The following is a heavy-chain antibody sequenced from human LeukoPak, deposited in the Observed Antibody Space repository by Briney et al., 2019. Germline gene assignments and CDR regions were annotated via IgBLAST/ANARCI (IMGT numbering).Heavy chain of an antibody. Sequence: ASVKVSCKASGYTFTNYYMHWVRQAPGQGLEWLGLITPSGGSTWYAQKFQGRVTMTRDISTSTDYMEPSSLRSEDTAVYYCARDNSVGDYAWWFDPWGQGTLVTVSS. CDR1: GYTFTNYY. V-gene: IGHV1-46*01. J-gene: IGHJ5*02. D-gene: IGHD1-26*01. CDR3: ARDNSVGDYAWWFDP. CDR2: ITPSGGST.